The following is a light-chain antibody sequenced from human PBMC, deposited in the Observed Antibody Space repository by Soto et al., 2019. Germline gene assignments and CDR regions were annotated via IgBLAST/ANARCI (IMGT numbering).Light chain of an antibody. CDR1: QSVSSSY. V-gene: IGKV3-20*01. CDR2: GAS. CDR3: QQYGSSPPGVT. J-gene: IGKJ3*01. Sequence: EIVLTQSPGTLSLSPGERATLSCRASQSVSSSYLAWYQQKPGQAPRLLIYGASSRATGIPDRFSGSGSGTDFTLTISTLEAEDFGVDYCQQYGSSPPGVTFGPGTKVDIK.